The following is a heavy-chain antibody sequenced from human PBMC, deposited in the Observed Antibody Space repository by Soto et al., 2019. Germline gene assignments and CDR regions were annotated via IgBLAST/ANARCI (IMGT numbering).Heavy chain of an antibody. J-gene: IGHJ3*02. V-gene: IGHV3-33*01. CDR1: GFTFSSYG. D-gene: IGHD6-13*01. CDR2: IWYDGSNK. Sequence: GGSLRLSCAASGFTFSSYGMHWVRQAPGKGLEWVAVIWYDGSNKYYADSVKGRFTISRDNSKNTLYLQMNSLRAEDTAVYYCARDVEIAAAGNQGVRDAFDIWGQGTMVTVSS. CDR3: ARDVEIAAAGNQGVRDAFDI.